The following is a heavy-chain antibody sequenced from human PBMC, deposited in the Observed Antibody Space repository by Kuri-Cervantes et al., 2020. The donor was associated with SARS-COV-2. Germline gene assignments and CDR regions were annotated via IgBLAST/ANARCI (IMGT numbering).Heavy chain of an antibody. CDR1: GYTFTSYY. V-gene: IGHV1-46*01. CDR2: INPSGGST. CDR3: ARDWGQSRYDVWSGYALGY. J-gene: IGHJ4*02. D-gene: IGHD3-3*01. Sequence: ASVKVSCKASGYTFTSYYMHWVRQAPGQGLEWMGIINPSGGSTSYAQKFQGRVTMTRDTSTSTVYMELSSLRSEDTAVYYCARDWGQSRYDVWSGYALGYWGQGTLVTVSS.